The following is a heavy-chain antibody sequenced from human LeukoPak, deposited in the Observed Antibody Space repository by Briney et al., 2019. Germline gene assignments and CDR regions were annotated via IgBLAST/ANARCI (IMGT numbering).Heavy chain of an antibody. CDR3: ARDGLYYGSGSLGDY. J-gene: IGHJ4*02. CDR1: GFTFSSYS. V-gene: IGHV3-48*01. CDR2: ISSSSSTI. D-gene: IGHD3-10*01. Sequence: QPGGSLRLSCAASGFTFSSYSMNWVRQAPGKGLEWVSYISSSSSTIYYADSVKGRFTISRDNAKSSLYLQMNSLRAEDTAVYYCARDGLYYGSGSLGDYWGQGTLVTVSS.